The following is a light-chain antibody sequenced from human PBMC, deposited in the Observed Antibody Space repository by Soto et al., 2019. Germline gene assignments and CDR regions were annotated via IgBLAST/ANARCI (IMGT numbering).Light chain of an antibody. Sequence: DIQMTQSPSTLSASVGDRVTIICRASQSISSWLAWYQQKPGKAPKPLIYDASSLESGVPSRFSGSGSGTEFTLTISSLQPDDFATYYCQQYNSYWTFGQGTKVDIK. CDR1: QSISSW. J-gene: IGKJ1*01. V-gene: IGKV1-5*02. CDR2: DAS. CDR3: QQYNSYWT.